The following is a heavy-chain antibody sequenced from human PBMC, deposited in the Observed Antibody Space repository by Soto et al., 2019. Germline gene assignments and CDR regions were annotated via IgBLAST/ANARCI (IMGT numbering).Heavy chain of an antibody. D-gene: IGHD1-26*01. Sequence: GGSLRLSCAASGFTFSSYGMHWVRQAPGKGLEWVAVIWYDGSNKYYADSVKGRFTISRDNSKNTLYLQMNSLRAEDTAVYYCARAYGGGSYHLYYYYGMDVCGEGTTVTVSS. J-gene: IGHJ6*04. CDR2: IWYDGSNK. CDR1: GFTFSSYG. V-gene: IGHV3-33*01. CDR3: ARAYGGGSYHLYYYYGMDV.